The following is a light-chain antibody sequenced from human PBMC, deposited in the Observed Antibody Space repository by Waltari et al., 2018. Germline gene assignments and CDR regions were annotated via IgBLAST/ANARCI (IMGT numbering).Light chain of an antibody. CDR3: QQTYSVPLT. V-gene: IGKV1-39*01. J-gene: IGKJ4*01. Sequence: DIQVPQSPSSLSASVGDRVLITCRTSQTITNYLNWYQQKPGKAPQLLIYAASNLQSGVPSRFSGSGSGTDFTLTISSLQPDDFATYFCQQTYSVPLTFGGGTRVEIK. CDR2: AAS. CDR1: QTITNY.